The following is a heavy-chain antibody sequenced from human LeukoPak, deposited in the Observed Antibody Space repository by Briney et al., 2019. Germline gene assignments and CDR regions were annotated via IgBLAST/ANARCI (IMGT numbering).Heavy chain of an antibody. J-gene: IGHJ4*02. Sequence: GASLRLSCAASGFTFSSYAMSWVRQAPGKGLEWVSAISGSGGSTYYADSVKGRFTISRDNSKNTLYLQINSLRAQDTAVYYCAKGSSIPLCSAVDYWGQGPLVTVSS. CDR1: GFTFSSYA. CDR3: AKGSSIPLCSAVDY. D-gene: IGHD3-10*02. CDR2: ISGSGGST. V-gene: IGHV3-23*01.